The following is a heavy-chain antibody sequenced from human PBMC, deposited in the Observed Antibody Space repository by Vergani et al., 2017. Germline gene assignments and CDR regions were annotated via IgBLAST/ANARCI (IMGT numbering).Heavy chain of an antibody. CDR2: ISAYNGNT. CDR3: ARVVEAIVATVPYYFDY. CDR1: GYTFTSYG. V-gene: IGHV1-18*01. Sequence: QVQLVQSGAEVKKPGASVKVSCKASGYTFTSYGISWVRQAPGKGLEWMGWISAYNGNTNYAQKLQGRVTMTTDTSTSTAYMELRSLRADDTAVYYCARVVEAIVATVPYYFDYWGQGTLVTGSS. D-gene: IGHD5-12*01. J-gene: IGHJ4*02.